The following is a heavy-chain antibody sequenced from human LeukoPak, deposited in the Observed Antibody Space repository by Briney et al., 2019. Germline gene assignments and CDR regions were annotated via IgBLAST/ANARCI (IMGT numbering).Heavy chain of an antibody. Sequence: GGSLRLSCAASGFTFSSYEMNWVRQAPGKGLEWVSYISSSGSTIYYADSVKGRFTISRDNAKNSLYLQMNSLRAEDTAVYYCARAEGSGSYYSAYFDYWGQGTLVTVSS. CDR1: GFTFSSYE. J-gene: IGHJ4*02. V-gene: IGHV3-48*03. CDR2: ISSSGSTI. CDR3: ARAEGSGSYYSAYFDY. D-gene: IGHD3-10*01.